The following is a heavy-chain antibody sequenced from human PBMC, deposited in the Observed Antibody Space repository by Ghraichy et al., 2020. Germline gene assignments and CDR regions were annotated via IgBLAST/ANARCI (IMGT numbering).Heavy chain of an antibody. CDR1: GGSISTKNW. J-gene: IGHJ6*03. V-gene: IGHV4-4*02. CDR3: ARDRPGVQGGMDV. Sequence: SETLSLTCAVSGGSISTKNWWTWVRLPPGKGLEWIGEIYPSGITNYNPSLKSRVTISVDKSRNHLSLRLTSVTAADTAVYYCARDRPGVQGGMDVWGKGTRVTVSS. CDR2: IYPSGIT. D-gene: IGHD3-10*01.